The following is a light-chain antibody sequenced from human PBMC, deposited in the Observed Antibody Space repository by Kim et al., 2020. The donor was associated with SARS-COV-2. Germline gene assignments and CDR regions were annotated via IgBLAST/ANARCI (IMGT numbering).Light chain of an antibody. CDR2: GKN. V-gene: IGLV3-19*01. CDR3: NSRDSSGNRVV. Sequence: SSELTQDPAVSVALGQTVRITCKGDSLRSYYASWYQQKPGQAPVLVIYGKNNRPSGIPDRFSGSSSGNTASLTITGAQAEGEADYYCNSRDSSGNRVVFG. CDR1: SLRSYY. J-gene: IGLJ2*01.